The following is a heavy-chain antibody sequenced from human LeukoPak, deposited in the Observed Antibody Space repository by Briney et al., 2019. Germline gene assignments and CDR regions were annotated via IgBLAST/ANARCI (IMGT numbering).Heavy chain of an antibody. Sequence: PSETLSLTCAVYGGSFSGYYWSWIRQPPGKGLEWIGNVYYRGNTYYNPSLKSRVTISVDTSKSQFSLKLSSVTAADSAVYYCARLDNSGYYTLDYWGQGTLVAIPS. V-gene: IGHV4-34*01. CDR1: GGSFSGYY. CDR3: ARLDNSGYYTLDY. CDR2: VYYRGNT. J-gene: IGHJ4*02. D-gene: IGHD3-22*01.